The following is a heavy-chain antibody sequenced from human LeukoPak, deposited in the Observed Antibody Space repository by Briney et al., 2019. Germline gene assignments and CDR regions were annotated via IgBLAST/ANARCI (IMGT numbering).Heavy chain of an antibody. CDR1: GGSISSYY. CDR3: ARDRKGRSGYLDY. D-gene: IGHD1-26*01. J-gene: IGHJ4*02. CDR2: IYYSGST. Sequence: SETLSLTCTVSGGSISSYYWSWIRQPPGKGLEWIGYIYYSGSTNYNPSLKSRVTISVDTSKNQFSLKLSSVTAADTAVYYCARDRKGRSGYLDYWGQGTLVTVSS. V-gene: IGHV4-59*01.